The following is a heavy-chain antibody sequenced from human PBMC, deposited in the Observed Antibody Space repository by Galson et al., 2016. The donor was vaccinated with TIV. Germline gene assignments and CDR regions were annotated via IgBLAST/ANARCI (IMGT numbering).Heavy chain of an antibody. D-gene: IGHD2-8*01. CDR1: GNSFRNSW. J-gene: IGHJ3*02. V-gene: IGHV5-51*01. CDR3: ARLAYCTPTCHTYDAFHI. Sequence: QSGAEVKKAGDSLRISCKHSGNSFRNSWIAWVRQMPGKGLEWIGMIFPDDSDTRYSPSFQGQVPISVDKSIKTAYLEWSTMKASDTAMYYCARLAYCTPTCHTYDAFHIWGQGTRVTVS. CDR2: IFPDDSDT.